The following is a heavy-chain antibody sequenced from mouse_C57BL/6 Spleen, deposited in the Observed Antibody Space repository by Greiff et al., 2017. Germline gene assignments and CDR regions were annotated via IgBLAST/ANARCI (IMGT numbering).Heavy chain of an antibody. Sequence: QVQLKQSGAELVRPGASVTLSCKASGYTFTDYEMHWVKQTPVHGLEWIGAIDPETGGTAYNQKFKGKAILTADKSSSTAYMELRSLTSEDSAVYYCTRGGYDYLYYYAMDYWGQGTSVTVSS. CDR1: GYTFTDYE. V-gene: IGHV1-15*01. CDR2: IDPETGGT. J-gene: IGHJ4*01. D-gene: IGHD2-4*01. CDR3: TRGGYDYLYYYAMDY.